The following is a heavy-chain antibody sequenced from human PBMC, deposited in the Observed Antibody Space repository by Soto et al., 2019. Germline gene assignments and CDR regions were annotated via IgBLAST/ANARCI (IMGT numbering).Heavy chain of an antibody. Sequence: SETLSLTCTVSGGSISSGGYYWSWIRQHPGKGLEWIGYIYYSGSTYYNPSLKSRVTISVDTSKNQFSLKLSSVTAADTAVYYCARTNRGRLLTWFDPWGQGTLVTVSS. CDR2: IYYSGST. D-gene: IGHD3-10*01. CDR3: ARTNRGRLLTWFDP. J-gene: IGHJ5*02. CDR1: GGSISSGGYY. V-gene: IGHV4-31*03.